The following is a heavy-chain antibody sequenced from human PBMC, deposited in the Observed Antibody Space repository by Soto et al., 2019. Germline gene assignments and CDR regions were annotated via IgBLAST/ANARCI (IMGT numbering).Heavy chain of an antibody. CDR1: GGSINHYY. CDR3: ARRYGGNFDY. Sequence: SETLSLTCTASGGSINHYYWTWIRRPPGKGLEWMGYIYYSGSTNYNPSLKSRVTISVDTSKNQFSLKLSSVTAADTAVYYCARRYGGNFDYWGQGTLVTVSS. V-gene: IGHV4-59*01. J-gene: IGHJ4*02. D-gene: IGHD1-26*01. CDR2: IYYSGST.